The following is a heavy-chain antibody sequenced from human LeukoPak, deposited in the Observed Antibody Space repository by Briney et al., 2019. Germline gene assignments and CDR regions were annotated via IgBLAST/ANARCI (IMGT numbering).Heavy chain of an antibody. Sequence: ASVKVSCKASGYTFTSHGISWVRQAPGQGLEWMGWISTYNGNTNYAQKLQGRVSMTTDTSTSTAYMDLRSLRSDDTAVYYCARGPPNVHYDSSGYYVPACFDYWGQGTLVTVSS. CDR1: GYTFTSHG. CDR2: ISTYNGNT. J-gene: IGHJ4*02. D-gene: IGHD3-22*01. CDR3: ARGPPNVHYDSSGYYVPACFDY. V-gene: IGHV1-18*01.